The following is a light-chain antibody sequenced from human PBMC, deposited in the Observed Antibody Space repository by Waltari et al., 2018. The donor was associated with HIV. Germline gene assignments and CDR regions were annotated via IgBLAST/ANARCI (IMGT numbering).Light chain of an antibody. J-gene: IGLJ2*01. CDR2: DVI. CDR1: SSDAGGYNY. CDR3: SSHAGSKVV. V-gene: IGLV2-8*01. Sequence: QSALTQPPSASGSPGQSVTLPCTGTSSDAGGYNYVSWHHQHPGKAPKLMIYDVIKRPSGVPDRFSGSKSGNTASLTVSGLQPEDEADYYCSSHAGSKVVFGGGTRLTVL.